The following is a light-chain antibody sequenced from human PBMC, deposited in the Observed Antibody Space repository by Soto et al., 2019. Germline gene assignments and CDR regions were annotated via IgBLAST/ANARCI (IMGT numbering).Light chain of an antibody. J-gene: IGKJ5*01. CDR3: QQRRSWQVT. Sequence: ENVLTQSPATLSLSPGEGATLSCRASQSINTYLAWYQQKPGQAPRLLIYDASKRATGIPARFSGSGSGTNLTITISSLEPEDFAVYYCQQRRSWQVTFGQGTRLEIK. V-gene: IGKV3D-11*02. CDR1: QSINTY. CDR2: DAS.